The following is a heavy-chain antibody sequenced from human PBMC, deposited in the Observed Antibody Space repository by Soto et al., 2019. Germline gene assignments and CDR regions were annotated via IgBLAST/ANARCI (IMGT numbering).Heavy chain of an antibody. J-gene: IGHJ3*02. V-gene: IGHV4-59*12. D-gene: IGHD3-22*01. Sequence: QVQLQESGPGLVKPSETLSLTCTVSGGSISSYYWSWIRQPPGKGLEWIGYIYYSGSTNYNPSLKSRVTISVDKSKNQFSLKLSSVTAADTAVYYCARDYYDSSGYYYPAFDIWGQGTMVTVSS. CDR2: IYYSGST. CDR1: GGSISSYY. CDR3: ARDYYDSSGYYYPAFDI.